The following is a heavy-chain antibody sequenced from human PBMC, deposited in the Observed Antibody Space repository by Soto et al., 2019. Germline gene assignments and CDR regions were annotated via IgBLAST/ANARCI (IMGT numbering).Heavy chain of an antibody. CDR1: GFIFNDYG. CDR3: ARGSSGFDY. CDR2: IWFDGSNK. D-gene: IGHD6-19*01. J-gene: IGHJ4*02. Sequence: PGGSLRLSCAASGFIFNDYGMHWVRQAPGKGLEWVAVIWFDGSNKYYADSVKGRFTISRDNSKSTLYLQMNSLRAEDTAVYYCARGSSGFDYWGQGTLVTVSS. V-gene: IGHV3-33*01.